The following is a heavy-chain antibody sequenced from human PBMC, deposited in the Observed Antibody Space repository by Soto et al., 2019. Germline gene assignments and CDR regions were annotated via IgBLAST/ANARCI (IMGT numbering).Heavy chain of an antibody. CDR3: AKDAYSSLGSWFDP. CDR2: ISGNSGSI. J-gene: IGHJ5*02. D-gene: IGHD6-13*01. CDR1: GFAFDDYA. Sequence: EVQLVESGGALVQPGRSLRLSCAASGFAFDDYAMHWVRQAPGKGLEWVSGISGNSGSIGYADSVKGRFTISRGNAKNSLDLQMNCLRAEDTALYSGAKDAYSSLGSWFDPWGQGTLVTVSS. V-gene: IGHV3-9*01.